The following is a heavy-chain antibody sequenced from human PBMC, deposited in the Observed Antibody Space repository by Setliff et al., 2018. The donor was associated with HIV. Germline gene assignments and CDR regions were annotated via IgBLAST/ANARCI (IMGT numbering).Heavy chain of an antibody. CDR3: ARSTTAD. CDR2: IYPNTGGT. D-gene: IGHD4-17*01. V-gene: IGHV1-2*02. CDR1: GYTFTDYY. Sequence: RASVKVSCKASGYTFTDYYIHWVRQAPGQGLEWMGWIYPNTGGTNYAQKFQGRVTMTRDTSINTAYMELSRLRSDDTAVYYCARSTTADWGQGTMVTVSS. J-gene: IGHJ4*02.